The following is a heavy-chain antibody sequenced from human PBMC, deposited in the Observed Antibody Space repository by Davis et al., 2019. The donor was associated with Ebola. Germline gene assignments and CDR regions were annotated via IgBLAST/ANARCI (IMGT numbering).Heavy chain of an antibody. J-gene: IGHJ5*02. CDR3: PRVRGAGILGYRRFDP. CDR1: GGSFSGYY. Sequence: MPSETLSLTCAVYGGSFSGYYWSWIRQPPGKGLEWIGEINHSGSTNYNPSLKSRVTISVDTSKNQFSLKLSSVTAADTAVYYCPRVRGAGILGYRRFDPWGQGTLVTVSS. D-gene: IGHD2-2*03. CDR2: INHSGST. V-gene: IGHV4-34*01.